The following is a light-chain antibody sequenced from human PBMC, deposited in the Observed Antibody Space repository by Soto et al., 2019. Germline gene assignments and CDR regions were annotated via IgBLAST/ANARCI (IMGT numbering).Light chain of an antibody. CDR2: GAS. CDR1: QTMRSSH. J-gene: IGKJ2*01. CDR3: QHFGTSPPYT. Sequence: EIVLTQSPGTLSLSPGERATLSCRASQTMRSSHLAWYQQKPGQAPRLLIYGASTRTFDVPDRFSGSGSGTNFTLTISRLEPEDFVVYCCQHFGTSPPYTFGQGTKLEI. V-gene: IGKV3-20*01.